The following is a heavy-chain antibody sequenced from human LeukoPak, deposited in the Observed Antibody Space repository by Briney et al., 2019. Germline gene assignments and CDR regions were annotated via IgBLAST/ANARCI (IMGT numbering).Heavy chain of an antibody. CDR1: GGSISSYY. D-gene: IGHD4-17*01. CDR3: ARRFGYGDYSLYYYYAMDV. Sequence: PSETLSLTCTVSGGSISSYYWSWIRQPPGKGLEWIGHIYDSGSTNYNPSLKSRVTISVDTSKNQFSLKLSSVTAADTAVYYCARRFGYGDYSLYYYYAMDVWGQGTTVTVSS. J-gene: IGHJ6*02. V-gene: IGHV4-59*08. CDR2: IYDSGST.